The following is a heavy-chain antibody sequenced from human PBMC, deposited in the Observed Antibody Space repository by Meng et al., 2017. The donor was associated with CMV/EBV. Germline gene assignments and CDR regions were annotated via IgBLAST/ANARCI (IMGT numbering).Heavy chain of an antibody. CDR3: ARPKGGSLLRAPFDY. Sequence: QVAVEQVGGGLLEPSGTRALTCAVCGGFFSGYYWSWVRHPPGKGLGWIGEINHCGSTNYNPFLKSRVTISVDTSKNQFSLKLSSVTAADTAVYYCARPKGGSLLRAPFDYWGQGTLVTVSS. CDR2: INHCGST. D-gene: IGHD2-15*01. J-gene: IGHJ4*02. V-gene: IGHV4-34*01. CDR1: GGFFSGYY.